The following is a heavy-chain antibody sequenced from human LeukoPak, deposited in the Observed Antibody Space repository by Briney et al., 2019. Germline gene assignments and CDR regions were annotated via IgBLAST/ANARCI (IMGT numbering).Heavy chain of an antibody. CDR2: IRYDGSNK. V-gene: IGHV3-30*02. Sequence: PGGSLRLSCAASGFTFSSYGMHWVRQAPGKGLEWVAFIRYDGSNKYYADSVKGRFTISRDNSKNTLYLQMNSLRAEDTAVYYCAKDSNDILTESFDYWGQGTLVTVSS. CDR1: GFTFSSYG. J-gene: IGHJ4*02. CDR3: AKDSNDILTESFDY. D-gene: IGHD3-9*01.